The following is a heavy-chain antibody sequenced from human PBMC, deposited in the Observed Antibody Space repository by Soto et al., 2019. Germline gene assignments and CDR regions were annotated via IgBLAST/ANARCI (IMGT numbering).Heavy chain of an antibody. V-gene: IGHV4-30-2*01. Sequence: QLLESGSGLVKPSQTLSLTCAVSGGSISSGGYSWSWIRQPPGKGLEWIGYIYHSGSTYYNPSLKSRVTISVDRSKNQFSLKLSSVTAADTAVYYCAREKGNSGSNWFDPWGQGTLVTVSS. D-gene: IGHD3-10*01. CDR2: IYHSGST. J-gene: IGHJ5*02. CDR1: GGSISSGGYS. CDR3: AREKGNSGSNWFDP.